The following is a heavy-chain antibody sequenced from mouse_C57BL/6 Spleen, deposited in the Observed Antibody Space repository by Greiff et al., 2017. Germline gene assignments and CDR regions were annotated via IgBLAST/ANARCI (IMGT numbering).Heavy chain of an antibody. CDR3: TTNPHYYGSRRYYFDY. V-gene: IGHV14-1*01. CDR2: IDPEDGDT. CDR1: GFNIKDYY. J-gene: IGHJ2*01. D-gene: IGHD1-1*01. Sequence: EVQLQQSGAELVRPGASVKLSCTASGFNIKDYYMHWVKQRPEQGLEWIGRIDPEDGDTEYAPKFQGKATMTADTSSNTAYLQLSSLTSEDTAVYYCTTNPHYYGSRRYYFDYWGQGTTLTVSS.